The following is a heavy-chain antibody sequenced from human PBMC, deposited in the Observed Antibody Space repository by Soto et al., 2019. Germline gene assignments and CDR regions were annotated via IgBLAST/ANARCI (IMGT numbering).Heavy chain of an antibody. V-gene: IGHV1-18*01. Sequence: QVQLVQCGGEVKKPGASVTVSCKASGYTYINYHITWVRQARGQGLEWMAWINTYNGMTDYAQRFQGRVTMTRDSSTSTAYMELRNLGSDDTAVYFCAKSPRGEMATDWGQGTLVTVSS. CDR3: AKSPRGEMATD. D-gene: IGHD5-12*01. J-gene: IGHJ4*02. CDR1: GYTYINYH. CDR2: INTYNGMT.